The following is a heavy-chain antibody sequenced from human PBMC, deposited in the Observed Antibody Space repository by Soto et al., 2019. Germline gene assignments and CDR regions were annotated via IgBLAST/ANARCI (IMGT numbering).Heavy chain of an antibody. Sequence: SETLSLTCAASGFFISRGNNWGWFRKPPGKGLVWIGSIFHGGNTYYNPSLKSRVTISVDMSKNQFSLKLNSVTAADTAVDSCARARWYDPFDCWGQGPVSTVAS. CDR3: ARARWYDPFDC. CDR2: IFHGGNT. D-gene: IGHD2-15*01. V-gene: IGHV4-38-2*01. J-gene: IGHJ4*03. CDR1: GFFISRGNN.